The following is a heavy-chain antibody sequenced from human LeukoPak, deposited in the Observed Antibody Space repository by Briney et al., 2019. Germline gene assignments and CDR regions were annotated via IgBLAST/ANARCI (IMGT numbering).Heavy chain of an antibody. Sequence: ASVKVSCKASGYTFTGYYMHWVRQAPGQGLEWMGWINPNSGGTNYAQKFQGRVTMTRDTSISTVYMELSSLRSEDTAVYYCARERRASNWFDPWGQGTLVTVSS. CDR3: ARERRASNWFDP. V-gene: IGHV1-2*02. CDR2: INPNSGGT. D-gene: IGHD2-21*01. J-gene: IGHJ5*02. CDR1: GYTFTGYY.